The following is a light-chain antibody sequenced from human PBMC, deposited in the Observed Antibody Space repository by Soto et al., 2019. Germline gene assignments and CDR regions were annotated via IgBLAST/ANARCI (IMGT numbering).Light chain of an antibody. CDR2: DDN. J-gene: IGLJ1*01. CDR3: QVWDSSTDHYV. V-gene: IGLV3-21*02. CDR1: NIGSKN. Sequence: SYARRQPPSVSVAPGQTARVFCGGDNIGSKNVHWYQQKAGLAPVLVVYDDNDRPSGIPERFSGSSSGSTATLTINSVEAGDEADYYCQVWDSSTDHYVFGTGTKSPS.